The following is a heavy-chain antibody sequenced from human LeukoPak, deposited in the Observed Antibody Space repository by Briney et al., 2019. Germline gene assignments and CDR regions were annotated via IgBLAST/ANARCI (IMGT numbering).Heavy chain of an antibody. Sequence: SVKVSCKASGGTFISYAISWVRQAPGQGLEWMGGIIPIFGTANYAQKFQGRVTITTDESTSTAYMELSSLRSEDTAVYYCARARVVAYYAFDIWGQGTMVTVSS. D-gene: IGHD2-15*01. CDR2: IIPIFGTA. J-gene: IGHJ3*02. CDR3: ARARVVAYYAFDI. CDR1: GGTFISYA. V-gene: IGHV1-69*05.